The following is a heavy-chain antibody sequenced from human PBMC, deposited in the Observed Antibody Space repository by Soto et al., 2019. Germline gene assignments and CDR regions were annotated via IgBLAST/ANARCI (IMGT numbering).Heavy chain of an antibody. CDR3: ARDGCTNGVCSAGPLLGYYGMDV. V-gene: IGHV3-30-3*01. CDR2: ISYDGSNK. CDR1: GFTFSSYA. J-gene: IGHJ6*02. Sequence: QVQLVESGGGVVQPGRSLRLSCAASGFTFSSYAMHWVRQAPGKGLEWVAVISYDGSNKNYADSVKGRFTISRDNSENTLDLQMKSRRAEDTAVYYCARDGCTNGVCSAGPLLGYYGMDVWGQGTTVTVSS. D-gene: IGHD2-8*01.